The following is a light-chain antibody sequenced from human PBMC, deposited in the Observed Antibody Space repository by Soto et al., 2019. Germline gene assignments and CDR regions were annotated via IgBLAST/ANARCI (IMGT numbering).Light chain of an antibody. CDR1: QSISSW. J-gene: IGKJ1*01. CDR3: QQYESYSPLT. CDR2: DAS. V-gene: IGKV1-5*01. Sequence: DIQITQSPSSLSASVGDRVTITCRASQSISSWLAWYQRMPGKAPKLLIYDASSLHSGVPSRFSGSGSGTEFTLTISNLQPDDFATYYCQQYESYSPLTFGQGTKVDIK.